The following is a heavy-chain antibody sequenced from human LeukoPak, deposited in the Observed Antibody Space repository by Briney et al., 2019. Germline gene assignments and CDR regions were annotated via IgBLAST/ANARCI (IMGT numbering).Heavy chain of an antibody. CDR3: ARDGGSGYLIDY. J-gene: IGHJ4*02. V-gene: IGHV3-48*01. D-gene: IGHD2-15*01. CDR1: GFTFSSYS. CDR2: ISRIITII. Sequence: PGGSLRLSCAASGFTFSSYSMSWVRQAPGKGLEWVSYISRIITIISYADSVKGRFTISSDNAKNSLYLQMDSLRPEDTAVYYCARDGGSGYLIDYWGQGTLVTVSS.